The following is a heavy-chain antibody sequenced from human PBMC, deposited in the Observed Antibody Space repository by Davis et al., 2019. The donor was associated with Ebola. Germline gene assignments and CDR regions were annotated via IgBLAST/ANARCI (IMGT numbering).Heavy chain of an antibody. CDR1: GFTFGNYA. V-gene: IGHV3-23*01. Sequence: GESLKISCAASGFTFGNYAMSWVRQTPGKGLEWVSSISGGGTITNYADSVKGRFTISRDNAKNTLYLQMNSLRVEDAGLYFCARVATDWFDPWGQGTLVTVSS. CDR3: ARVATDWFDP. J-gene: IGHJ5*02. CDR2: ISGGGTIT.